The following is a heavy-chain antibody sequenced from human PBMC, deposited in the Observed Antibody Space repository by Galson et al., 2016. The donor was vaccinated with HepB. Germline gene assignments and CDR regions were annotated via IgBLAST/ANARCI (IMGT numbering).Heavy chain of an antibody. V-gene: IGHV3-23*01. D-gene: IGHD4-17*01. CDR3: ARRSGDPLYYYFDY. J-gene: IGHJ4*02. Sequence: SLRLSCADSGFTFKNFALSWVRQAPGKGLEWVSSISNTGGNTYYAYSVRGRFTISRDNSKNTLYLQMSSLSAEDTAVYYCARRSGDPLYYYFDYWSRGTLVTVSS. CDR1: GFTFKNFA. CDR2: ISNTGGNT.